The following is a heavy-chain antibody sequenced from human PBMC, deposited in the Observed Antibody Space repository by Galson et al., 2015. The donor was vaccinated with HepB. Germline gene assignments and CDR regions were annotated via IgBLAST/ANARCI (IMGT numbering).Heavy chain of an antibody. CDR2: IYPGDSDT. CDR1: GYSFTSYW. V-gene: IGHV5-51*01. D-gene: IGHD2-2*01. J-gene: IGHJ4*02. CDR3: ARTHCSSTSCYGPNDYYFDY. Sequence: QSGAEVKKPGESLKISCTGSGYSFTSYWIGWVRQMPGKGLEWMGIIYPGDSDTRYSPSFQGQVTISAGKSISTAYLQWSSLKASDTAMYYCARTHCSSTSCYGPNDYYFDYWGQGTLVTVSS.